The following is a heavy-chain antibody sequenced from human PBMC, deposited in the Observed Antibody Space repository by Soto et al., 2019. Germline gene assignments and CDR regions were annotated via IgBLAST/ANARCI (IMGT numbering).Heavy chain of an antibody. D-gene: IGHD1-1*01. J-gene: IGHJ4*02. V-gene: IGHV4-30-4*01. CDR1: GGSISSGDYY. CDR3: ARDSVGQLERRMIDY. CDR2: IYYSGST. Sequence: SETLSLTCPVSGGSISSGDYYWSWIRQPPGKGLEWIGYIYYSGSTYYNPSLKSRVTISVDTSKNQFSLKLSSVTAADTAVYYCARDSVGQLERRMIDYWGQGTLVTVSS.